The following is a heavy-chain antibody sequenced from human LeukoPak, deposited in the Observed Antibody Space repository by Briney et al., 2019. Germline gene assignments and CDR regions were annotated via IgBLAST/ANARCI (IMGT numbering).Heavy chain of an antibody. J-gene: IGHJ6*02. CDR3: ARALDLATKYYYYYGMDV. CDR2: IIPIFGTA. Sequence: SVKVSCKVSGGTFSSYAISWVRQAPGQGLEWMGGIIPIFGTANYAQKFQGRVTITADESTSTAYMELSSLRSEDTAVYHCARALDLATKYYYYYGMDVWGQGTTVTVSS. V-gene: IGHV1-69*13. D-gene: IGHD1-14*01. CDR1: GGTFSSYA.